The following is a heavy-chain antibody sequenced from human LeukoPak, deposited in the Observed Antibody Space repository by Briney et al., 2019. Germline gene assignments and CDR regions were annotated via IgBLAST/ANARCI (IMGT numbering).Heavy chain of an antibody. J-gene: IGHJ4*02. CDR1: GGTFSSYA. D-gene: IGHD2-2*02. V-gene: IGHV1-69*13. CDR3: ARAGGYCSSTSCYSTDY. Sequence: VASVKVSCKASGGTFSSYAISWVRQAPGQGLEWMGGIIPIFGTANYAQKFQGRVTIIADESTSTAYIELSSLRSEDTAVYYCARAGGYCSSTSCYSTDYWGQGTLVTVSX. CDR2: IIPIFGTA.